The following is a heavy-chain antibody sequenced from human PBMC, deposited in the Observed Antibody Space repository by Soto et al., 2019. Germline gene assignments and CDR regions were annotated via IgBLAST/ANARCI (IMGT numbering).Heavy chain of an antibody. CDR3: ARSRSYYPARNWFGP. D-gene: IGHD3-10*01. Sequence: QVQLVQSGAEMKNPGASVKVSCKASGYTFTSYGISWVRQAPGQGLEWMGWISGFNDDTNHAQKLKGRVTMNKDTSSSSAYMELRSLKPGDTAVYYCARSRSYYPARNWFGPWGQGTRVTVSS. CDR2: ISGFNDDT. J-gene: IGHJ5*02. V-gene: IGHV1-18*01. CDR1: GYTFTSYG.